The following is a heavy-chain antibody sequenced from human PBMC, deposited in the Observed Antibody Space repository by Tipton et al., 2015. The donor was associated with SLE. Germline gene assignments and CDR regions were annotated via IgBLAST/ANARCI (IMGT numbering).Heavy chain of an antibody. CDR3: ARRQWGSGYDYFDY. CDR2: ISYSGNT. CDR1: GGSITNTYY. Sequence: TLSLTCSVSGGSITNTYYWGWIRQPPGKGLEWIGTISYSGNTYYNPSLKSRVTMSVDTSKNQFSLKLSSVTAADTAVYYCARRQWGSGYDYFDYWGQGTLVTVSS. D-gene: IGHD5-12*01. J-gene: IGHJ4*02. V-gene: IGHV4-39*07.